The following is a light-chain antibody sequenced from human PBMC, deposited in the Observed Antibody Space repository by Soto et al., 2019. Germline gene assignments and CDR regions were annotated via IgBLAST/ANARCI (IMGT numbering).Light chain of an antibody. CDR1: SSDIGYYNL. CDR3: CSYAGSRIHVV. V-gene: IGLV2-23*01. J-gene: IGLJ2*01. CDR2: EGS. Sequence: QSALTQPASVSGSPGQSITISCTGTSSDIGYYNLVSWYQQHPGKAPKLMIYEGSKRPSGVSDRFSGSKSGNTASLTISGLQAEDEADYYCCSYAGSRIHVVFGGGTKLTVL.